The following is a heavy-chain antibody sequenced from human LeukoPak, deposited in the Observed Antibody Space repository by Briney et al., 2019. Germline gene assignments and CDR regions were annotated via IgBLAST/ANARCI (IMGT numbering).Heavy chain of an antibody. CDR2: ISSSSSYI. CDR1: GFPFSSYS. CDR3: ARETYYGMDV. V-gene: IGHV3-21*01. J-gene: IGHJ6*02. Sequence: GSLRLSCVASGFPFSSYSMSWVRQAPGKGLEWVSSISSSSSYIYYAASVKGRFTISRDNANNSLYLQMNSLRAEDTAVYYCARETYYGMDVWGQGTTVTVSS.